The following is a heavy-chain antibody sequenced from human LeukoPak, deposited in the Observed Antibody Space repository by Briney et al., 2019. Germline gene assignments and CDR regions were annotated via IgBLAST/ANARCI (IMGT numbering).Heavy chain of an antibody. CDR1: GFTFSSYA. J-gene: IGHJ6*02. V-gene: IGHV3-30-3*01. Sequence: PGGSLRLSCAASGFTFSSYAMHWVRQAPGKGLEWVAVISYDGSNKYYADSVKGRFTISRDNSKNTLYLQMNSLRAEDTAVYYCANFYGDSTDDYYYYYGMDVWGQGTTVTVSS. D-gene: IGHD4-17*01. CDR3: ANFYGDSTDDYYYYYGMDV. CDR2: ISYDGSNK.